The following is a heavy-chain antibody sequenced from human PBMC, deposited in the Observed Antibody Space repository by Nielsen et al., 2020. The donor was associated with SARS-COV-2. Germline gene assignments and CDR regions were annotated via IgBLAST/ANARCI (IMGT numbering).Heavy chain of an antibody. J-gene: IGHJ4*02. CDR1: GYTFTSYY. Sequence: ASVKVSCKASGYTFTSYYMHWVRQAPGQGLEWMGIINPSGGSTSYAQKFQGRVTITADKSTSTAYMELSSLRSEDTAVYYCARCYYGSGSYYDYWGQGTLVTVSS. CDR2: INPSGGST. V-gene: IGHV1-46*01. CDR3: ARCYYGSGSYYDY. D-gene: IGHD3-10*01.